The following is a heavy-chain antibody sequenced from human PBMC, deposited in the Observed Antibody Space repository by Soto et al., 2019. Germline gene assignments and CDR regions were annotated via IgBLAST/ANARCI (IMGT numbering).Heavy chain of an antibody. J-gene: IGHJ5*02. CDR2: ISYDGSNK. V-gene: IGHV3-30*18. CDR3: AKDVLHYFGRFAP. D-gene: IGHD3-10*01. Sequence: GGSLRLSCAASGFTFSRSAMHWVRQAPGKGLEWVAVISYDGSNKYYADSVEGRFTISRDNSKKALYLQMNSLRPDDTAVYYCAKDVLHYFGRFAPWGQGTLVTVSS. CDR1: GFTFSRSA.